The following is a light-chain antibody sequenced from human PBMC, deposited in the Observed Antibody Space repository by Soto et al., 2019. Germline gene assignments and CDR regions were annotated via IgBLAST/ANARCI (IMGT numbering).Light chain of an antibody. V-gene: IGLV1-51*01. CDR3: GTWDSSLSAFV. J-gene: IGLJ1*01. CDR2: DNS. CDR1: SSNIGNNY. Sequence: QSVLTQPPSVSATPGQKVTISCSGSSSNIGNNYVSWYQQLPRAAPILLIYDNSKRPSGIPDRFSCSKSGTSATLAITGLQTGDEADYYCGTWDSSLSAFVFGAGTKVTVL.